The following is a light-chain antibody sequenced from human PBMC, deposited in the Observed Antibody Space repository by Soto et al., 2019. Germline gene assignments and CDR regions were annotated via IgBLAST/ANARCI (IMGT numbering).Light chain of an antibody. J-gene: IGKJ2*01. CDR2: GAS. CDR1: QSVSSN. V-gene: IGKV3-15*01. CDR3: QQYNNWPPLYT. Sequence: EIVLPQSPATLSVSQGERATLSCRASQSVSSNLAWYQQKPGQAPRLLIYGASTRATGIPARFSGSGSGTEFTLNISSLQSEDFAVYYCQQYNNWPPLYTFGQGTKLEIK.